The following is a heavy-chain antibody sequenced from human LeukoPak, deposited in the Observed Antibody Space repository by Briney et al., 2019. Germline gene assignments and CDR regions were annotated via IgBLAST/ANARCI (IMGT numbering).Heavy chain of an antibody. CDR1: GFTFSSYA. CDR2: ISYDGSNK. CDR3: ASGRELWLMYY. Sequence: GGPLRLSCAASGFTFSSYAMHWVRQAPGKGLEWVAVISYDGSNKYYADSVKGRFTISRDNSKNTLYLQMNSLRAEDTAVYYCASGRELWLMYYWGQGTLVTVSS. J-gene: IGHJ4*02. D-gene: IGHD5-18*01. V-gene: IGHV3-30-3*01.